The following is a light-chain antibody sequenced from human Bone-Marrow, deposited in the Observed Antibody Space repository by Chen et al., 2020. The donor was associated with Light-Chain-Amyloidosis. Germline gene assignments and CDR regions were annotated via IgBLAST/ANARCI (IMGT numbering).Light chain of an antibody. V-gene: IGLV2-14*01. J-gene: IGLJ1*01. CDR1: SSDVGGDNH. CDR2: EVT. CDR3: SSYTITNTLV. Sequence: QSALTQPASVSGSPGQSITISCTGTSSDVGGDNHVSWYQQHPDQAPKLMIYEVTKPPSWVPDRFSCSKSDNTASLTISGLQTEDEADYFCSSYTITNTLVFGSGTRVTVL.